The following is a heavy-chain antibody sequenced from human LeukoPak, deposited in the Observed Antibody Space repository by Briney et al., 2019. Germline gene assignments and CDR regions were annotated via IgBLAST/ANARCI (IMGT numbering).Heavy chain of an antibody. CDR3: ARASYYYDSSGYLSDAFDI. D-gene: IGHD3-22*01. Sequence: PGGSLRLSCAASGFTFSSYEMNWVRQAPGKGLESVSYISSSGSTIYYADSVKGRFTISRDNAKNSLYLQMNSLRAEDTAVYYCARASYYYDSSGYLSDAFDIWGQGTMVTVSS. J-gene: IGHJ3*02. CDR2: ISSSGSTI. CDR1: GFTFSSYE. V-gene: IGHV3-48*03.